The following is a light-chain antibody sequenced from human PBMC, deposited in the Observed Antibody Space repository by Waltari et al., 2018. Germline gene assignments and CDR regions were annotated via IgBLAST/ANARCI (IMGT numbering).Light chain of an antibody. CDR1: QSVLYSANHQNY. CDR2: WAS. J-gene: IGKJ5*01. V-gene: IGKV4-1*01. Sequence: DTVMTQPTDSLAVSLGERATIHCKSSQSVLYSANHQNYLAWYQQKPRPPPRLLIYWASTRESGVPDRFSGSGSGTDFTLTINSLQAEDVAVYYCQQYYSTLITFGQGTRLEIK. CDR3: QQYYSTLIT.